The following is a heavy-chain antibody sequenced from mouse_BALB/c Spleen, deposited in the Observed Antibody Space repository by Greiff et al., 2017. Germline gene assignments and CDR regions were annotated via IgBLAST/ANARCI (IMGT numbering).Heavy chain of an antibody. D-gene: IGHD3-1*01. J-gene: IGHJ4*01. CDR3: ARNRAYAMDY. CDR1: GFSLTSYG. V-gene: IGHV2-2*02. Sequence: QVQLQQSGPGLVQPSQSLSITCTASGFSLTSYGVHWVRQSPGKGLEWLGVICRGGSTDYNAAFISRLSISKDNSKSQVFFKMNSLQANDAAIYYCARNRAYAMDYWGQGTSVTVSS. CDR2: ICRGGST.